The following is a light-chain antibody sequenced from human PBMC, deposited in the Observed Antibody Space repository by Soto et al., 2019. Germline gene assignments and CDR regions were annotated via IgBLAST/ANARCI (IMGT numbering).Light chain of an antibody. CDR2: GAS. J-gene: IGKJ2*01. CDR1: QSVSTN. CDR3: KQYDNWPYT. Sequence: EIVMTQSPDTLSVSPGERATLSCRASQSVSTNLAWYQQKPGQAPRLLIYGASTRATGIPARFSGSGSGTELTLTISSLQSEDFAVYHCKQYDNWPYTFGQGTKLEIK. V-gene: IGKV3-15*01.